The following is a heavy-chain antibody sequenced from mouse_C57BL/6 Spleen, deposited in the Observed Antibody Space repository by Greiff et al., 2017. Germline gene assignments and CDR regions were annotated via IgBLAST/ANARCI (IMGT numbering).Heavy chain of an antibody. D-gene: IGHD1-1*01. CDR1: GYTFTSYW. CDR2: IDSSDSET. V-gene: IGHV1-52*01. Sequence: QVQLQQPGAELVRPGSSVKLSCKASGYTFTSYWMHWVKQRPIQGLEWIGNIDSSDSETHYNQKFKDKATLTVDKSSSIAYMQLSSLTSEDSAVYYCASSIYYYASGGYAMDYWGQGTSVTVSS. J-gene: IGHJ4*01. CDR3: ASSIYYYASGGYAMDY.